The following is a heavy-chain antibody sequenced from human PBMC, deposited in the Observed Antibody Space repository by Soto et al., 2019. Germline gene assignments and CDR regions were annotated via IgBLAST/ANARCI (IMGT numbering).Heavy chain of an antibody. J-gene: IGHJ6*02. D-gene: IGHD3-3*01. CDR3: ARWSGYYLYYYYDGMDV. CDR2: IYYSGST. V-gene: IGHV4-30-4*01. CDR1: GGSISSGDYY. Sequence: SETLSLTCTVSGGSISSGDYYWSWIRQPPGKGLEWIGYIYYSGSTYYNPSLKSRVTISVDTSKNQFSLKLSSVTAADTAVYYCARWSGYYLYYYYDGMDVWCQGTTFTVSS.